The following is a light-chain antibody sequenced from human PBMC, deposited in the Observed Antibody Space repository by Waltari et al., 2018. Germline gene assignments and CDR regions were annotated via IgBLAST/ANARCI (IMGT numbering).Light chain of an antibody. CDR2: SAS. J-gene: IGKJ3*01. CDR1: QSVSSY. Sequence: VILTPSPATLSLSPGERATLSCRASQSVSSYLAWYQQKPGQAPRLLIHSASSRATGIPDRFSGSGSGTEFTLTISSLEPEDVGVYHCYQHSSGYTFGPGTKVDIK. V-gene: IGKV3-11*01. CDR3: YQHSSGYT.